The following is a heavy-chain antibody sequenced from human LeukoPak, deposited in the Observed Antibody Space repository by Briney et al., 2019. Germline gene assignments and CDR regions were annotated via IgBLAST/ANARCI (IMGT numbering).Heavy chain of an antibody. D-gene: IGHD4-23*01. J-gene: IGHJ5*02. Sequence: ASVKGSCMASGYTFSDYYVHWVRPAPGQGLERMGRINPYNGGTTYAQSFQGRVTLTRDTSITTVYLELTGLRSDDTAVYYCASLQGGNSDWLAPWGQGTLVTVSS. CDR2: INPYNGGT. V-gene: IGHV1-2*06. CDR3: ASLQGGNSDWLAP. CDR1: GYTFSDYY.